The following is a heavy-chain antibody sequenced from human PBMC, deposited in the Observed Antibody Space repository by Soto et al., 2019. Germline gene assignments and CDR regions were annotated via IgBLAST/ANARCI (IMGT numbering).Heavy chain of an antibody. CDR2: ISAYNGNT. V-gene: IGHV1-18*01. J-gene: IGHJ4*02. Sequence: GASVKVSCKASGYTFTSYGISWVRQAPGQGLEWMGWISAYNGNTNYAQKLQGRVTMTTDTSTSTAYMELRSLRSDDTAVYYCARGEGCISTSCHSGDYWGQGTQVTVSS. CDR1: GYTFTSYG. CDR3: ARGEGCISTSCHSGDY. D-gene: IGHD2-2*01.